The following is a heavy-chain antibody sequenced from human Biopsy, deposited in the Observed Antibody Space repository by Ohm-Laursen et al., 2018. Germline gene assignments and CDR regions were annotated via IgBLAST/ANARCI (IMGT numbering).Heavy chain of an antibody. D-gene: IGHD6-6*01. Sequence: ASVKVSCKASGYSFSTYDVNWVRQARGQGLEWIGWMIPSSGKTGYAQRFQGRVTLTMNTSISTAYMKLSGLRSEDTAVYFCARGYSRRVSIFEASIYWFDTWGQGTLVTVSS. CDR3: ARGYSRRVSIFEASIYWFDT. J-gene: IGHJ5*02. CDR2: MIPSSGKT. V-gene: IGHV1-8*01. CDR1: GYSFSTYD.